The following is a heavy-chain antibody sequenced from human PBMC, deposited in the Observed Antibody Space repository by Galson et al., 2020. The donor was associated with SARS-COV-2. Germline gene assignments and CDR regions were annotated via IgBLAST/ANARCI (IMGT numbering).Heavy chain of an antibody. D-gene: IGHD2-2*01. CDR1: GFSFSRYT. V-gene: IGHV3-21*01. J-gene: IGHJ4*02. CDR3: TRGEGYCSGISCYRIDY. CDR2: ISSSGTFV. Sequence: GESLKISCAASGFSFSRYTINWVRQAPGKGLEWVSSISSSGTFVYYADSVKGRFTISRDNARNSLSLQMNSLRAEDTAVYYCTRGEGYCSGISCYRIDYWGQGTLVTVPS.